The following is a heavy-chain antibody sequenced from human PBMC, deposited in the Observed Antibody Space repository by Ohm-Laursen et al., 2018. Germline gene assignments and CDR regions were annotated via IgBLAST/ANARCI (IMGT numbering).Heavy chain of an antibody. D-gene: IGHD3-22*01. Sequence: TLSLTCTVSGASISNYYWSWIRQPAGKGLEWIGRIYPSGTTNYSPSFKGRVTVSVDTSKNQFSLRLSSVTAADTAVYYCAREGRPYDSSGYNYFDYWGQGILVTVSS. CDR3: AREGRPYDSSGYNYFDY. J-gene: IGHJ4*02. V-gene: IGHV4-4*07. CDR1: GASISNYY. CDR2: IYPSGTT.